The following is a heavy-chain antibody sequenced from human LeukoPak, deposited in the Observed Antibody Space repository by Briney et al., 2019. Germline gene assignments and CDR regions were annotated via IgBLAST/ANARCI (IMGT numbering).Heavy chain of an antibody. CDR2: ISWDGGNT. CDR1: GFTFKDYA. D-gene: IGHD3-22*01. V-gene: IGHV3-43D*04. CDR3: VEESESGGYRYFRH. Sequence: GGSLRLSCAASGFTFKDYAMHWVRQAPGKGLEWVFLISWDGGNTYYADSVKGRFTISRDNSKNSLYLQMNSLRVEDTALYYCVEESESGGYRYFRHWGQGTLVTVSS. J-gene: IGHJ1*01.